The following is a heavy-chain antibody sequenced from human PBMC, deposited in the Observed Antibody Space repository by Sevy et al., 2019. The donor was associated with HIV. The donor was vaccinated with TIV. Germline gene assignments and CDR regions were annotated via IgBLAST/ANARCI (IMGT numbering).Heavy chain of an antibody. D-gene: IGHD2-15*01. J-gene: IGHJ4*02. CDR2: IYYSGST. CDR1: GGSISSGGYY. Sequence: SETLSLTCTVSGGSISSGGYYWSWIRQHPGKGLEWIGYIYYSGSTYYNPSLKSRVTISVDTSKNQFSLKLSSVTAADTALYYCARDHCSGGSCYLDYWGQGTLVTVSS. CDR3: ARDHCSGGSCYLDY. V-gene: IGHV4-31*03.